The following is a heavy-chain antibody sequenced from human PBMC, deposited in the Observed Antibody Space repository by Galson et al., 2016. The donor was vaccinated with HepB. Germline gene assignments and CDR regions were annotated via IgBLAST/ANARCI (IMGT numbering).Heavy chain of an antibody. CDR3: ALGWGPHFGN. Sequence: SVKVSCKASGYTFTTYDINWIRQATGQGLEWMGWIVPTSGRTYYKQKFQGRVTMTRDTSLRNAYLELSSLGSEDTAIYYCALGWGPHFGNWGQGTLITVSS. CDR1: GYTFTTYD. CDR2: IVPTSGRT. V-gene: IGHV1-8*01. J-gene: IGHJ4*02. D-gene: IGHD1-26*01.